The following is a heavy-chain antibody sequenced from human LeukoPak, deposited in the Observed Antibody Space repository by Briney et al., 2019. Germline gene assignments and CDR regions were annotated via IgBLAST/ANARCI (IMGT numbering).Heavy chain of an antibody. D-gene: IGHD6-13*01. CDR3: ARELRVEIAAAEGYYYMDV. CDR2: INPSGGST. J-gene: IGHJ6*03. V-gene: IGHV1-46*01. Sequence: ASVKVSCKASGYTFTSYYMHWVRQAPGQGLEWMGIINPSGGSTSYAQKFQGRVTMTRDMSTSTVYMELSSLRSEDTAVYYCARELRVEIAAAEGYYYMDVWGEGTTVTVSS. CDR1: GYTFTSYY.